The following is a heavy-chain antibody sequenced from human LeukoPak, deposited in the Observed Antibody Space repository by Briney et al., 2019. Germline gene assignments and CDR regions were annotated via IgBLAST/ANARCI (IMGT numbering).Heavy chain of an antibody. D-gene: IGHD3-3*01. Sequence: ASVKVSCKASGYTFTGYYMHWVRQAPGQGLEWMGWITPNSGVTNYSQKFQGRVTMTRDTSISTAYMELSRLRSDDTAVYFCARDGPRGLRFLEWLGSDYWGQGTLVTVSS. CDR3: ARDGPRGLRFLEWLGSDY. V-gene: IGHV1-2*02. J-gene: IGHJ4*02. CDR1: GYTFTGYY. CDR2: ITPNSGVT.